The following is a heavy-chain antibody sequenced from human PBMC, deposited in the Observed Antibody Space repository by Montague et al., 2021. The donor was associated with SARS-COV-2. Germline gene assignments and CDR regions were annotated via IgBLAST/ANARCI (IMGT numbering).Heavy chain of an antibody. V-gene: IGHV3-7*01. Sequence: SLRLSCAASGFTFSMYWMNWVRQAPGKGLEWVTSIDENGGTYYVDSVKGRFTISRDNPRTSLYLQMNSLRADDTAVYFCARDFWGPQNWGQGTLVTVSS. CDR1: GFTFSMYW. CDR3: ARDFWGPQN. J-gene: IGHJ4*02. CDR2: IDENGGT. D-gene: IGHD3-16*01.